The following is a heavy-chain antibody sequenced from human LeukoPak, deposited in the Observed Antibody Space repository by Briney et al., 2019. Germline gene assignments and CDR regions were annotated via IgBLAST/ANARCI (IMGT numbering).Heavy chain of an antibody. D-gene: IGHD3-10*01. CDR1: GFTFSDYY. CDR2: ISSSGSTI. CDR3: ARFGVNPDAFDI. J-gene: IGHJ3*02. Sequence: PGGSLRLSCAASGFTFSDYYMSWIRHAPGQGLEWVSYISSSGSTIYYADSVKGRFTISRDNAKNSLYIQMNSLRAEDTAVYYCARFGVNPDAFDIWGQGTMVTVSS. V-gene: IGHV3-11*04.